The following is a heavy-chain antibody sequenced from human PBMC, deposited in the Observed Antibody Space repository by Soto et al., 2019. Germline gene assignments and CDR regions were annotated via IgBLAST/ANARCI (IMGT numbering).Heavy chain of an antibody. J-gene: IGHJ4*02. D-gene: IGHD3-22*01. CDR2: IDWDDDK. Sequence: PTQTLTLTCTFSGFSLTTGGMCVAWIRQPPGKALEWLALIDWDDDKNYSTSLKTRLTISKDTSKNQVVLTMTNMDPVDTATYYCARVPGYYDSSGFIGFDSWGQGTLVTVSS. V-gene: IGHV2-70*01. CDR1: GFSLTTGGMC. CDR3: ARVPGYYDSSGFIGFDS.